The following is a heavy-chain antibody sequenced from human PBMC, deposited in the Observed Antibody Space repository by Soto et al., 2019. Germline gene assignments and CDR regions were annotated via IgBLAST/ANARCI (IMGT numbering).Heavy chain of an antibody. CDR1: GLTFSNFA. D-gene: IGHD1-7*01. V-gene: IGHV3-23*01. Sequence: GGSLRLSCEVSGLTFSNFAMSWVRQAPGKGLEWASAIGGSSGTTFYADSVKGRFTISKDYAKNMLYLQMNSLRAEGTAVYYCAKFKGLNWNYVFDYWGQGVPVTVSS. CDR3: AKFKGLNWNYVFDY. CDR2: IGGSSGTT. J-gene: IGHJ4*02.